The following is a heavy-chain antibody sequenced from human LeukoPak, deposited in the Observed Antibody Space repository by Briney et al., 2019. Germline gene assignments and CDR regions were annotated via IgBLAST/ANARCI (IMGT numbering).Heavy chain of an antibody. CDR2: ISGSGGST. Sequence: GGSLRLSCAASGFTFSSYAMSWVRQAPGKGLEWVSAISGSGGSTYYADSVKGRFTISRDNSKNTLYLQMNSLRAEDAAVYYCAKGFGELFPYYDYYMDVWDKGTTDAVSS. J-gene: IGHJ6*03. V-gene: IGHV3-23*01. CDR3: AKGFGELFPYYDYYMDV. D-gene: IGHD3-10*01. CDR1: GFTFSSYA.